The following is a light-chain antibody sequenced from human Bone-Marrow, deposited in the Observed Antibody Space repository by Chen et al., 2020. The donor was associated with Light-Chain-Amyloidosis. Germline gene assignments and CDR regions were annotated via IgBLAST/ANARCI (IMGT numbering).Light chain of an antibody. CDR1: NIGSTS. Sequence: SYVLTQPSSVSVAPGQTATIACGGNNIGSTSVHWYQQTPGQDPRLVVYDDSDRPSGIPARLSGACSGNTATLTISRVEAGDEADYYCQVWERSSDRPVFGGGTKLTVL. J-gene: IGLJ3*02. V-gene: IGLV3-21*02. CDR3: QVWERSSDRPV. CDR2: DDS.